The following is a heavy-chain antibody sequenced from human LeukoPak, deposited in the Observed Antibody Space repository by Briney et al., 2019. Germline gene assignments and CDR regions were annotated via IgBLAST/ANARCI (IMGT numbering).Heavy chain of an antibody. CDR2: ISDSGGRT. Sequence: GGSLGLSCAASGFTFSSYAMSWVRQAPGKGLEWVSAISDSGGRTYYADSVKGRFTISRDNSKNTLFLQMNSLRAEDTAVYYCAKDTSSGRITIFGVVIRYFDYWGQGTLVTVSS. CDR3: AKDTSSGRITIFGVVIRYFDY. V-gene: IGHV3-23*01. D-gene: IGHD3-3*01. J-gene: IGHJ4*02. CDR1: GFTFSSYA.